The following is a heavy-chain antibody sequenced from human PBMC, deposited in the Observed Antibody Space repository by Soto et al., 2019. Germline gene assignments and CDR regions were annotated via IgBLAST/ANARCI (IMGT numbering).Heavy chain of an antibody. D-gene: IGHD6-6*01. CDR2: IYRGFST. V-gene: IGHV3-53*01. CDR3: ARDRSDSSRDDSFDI. J-gene: IGHJ3*02. Sequence: GWSLRLSCAVSGFNVTNTYMSWVRQAPGKGLEWVSVIYRGFSTFYADSVKGRFTVSRDDSKNTVSLQMNSLRAEGTAVYYCARDRSDSSRDDSFDIWGQGTMVTVSS. CDR1: GFNVTNTY.